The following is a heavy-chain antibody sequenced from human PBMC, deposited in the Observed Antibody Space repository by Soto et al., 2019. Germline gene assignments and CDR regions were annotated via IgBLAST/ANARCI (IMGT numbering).Heavy chain of an antibody. V-gene: IGHV3-23*01. Sequence: EVQLLESGGGLVQPGGSLRLSCAASGFTFSSYAMSWVRQAPGKGLEWVSAISGSGGSTYYADSVKGRFTISRDNSKNTLYLQMTSLRAEDTAVYYCAKDPSSGWYPDYWGQGTLVTVSS. CDR1: GFTFSSYA. CDR2: ISGSGGST. CDR3: AKDPSSGWYPDY. D-gene: IGHD6-19*01. J-gene: IGHJ4*02.